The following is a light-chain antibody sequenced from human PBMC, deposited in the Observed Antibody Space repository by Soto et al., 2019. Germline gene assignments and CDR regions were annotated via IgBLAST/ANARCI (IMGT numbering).Light chain of an antibody. CDR2: VAS. CDR1: QSVSSSY. Sequence: EIVLTQSPGTLSLSPGERATLSCRASQSVSSSYLAWYQQKPGQAPRLLIYVASSRATGIQDRFSGSGSGTDFTLTISRLEPEDFAVYYCQQYGSSRTFGQGTKVEIK. CDR3: QQYGSSRT. V-gene: IGKV3-20*01. J-gene: IGKJ1*01.